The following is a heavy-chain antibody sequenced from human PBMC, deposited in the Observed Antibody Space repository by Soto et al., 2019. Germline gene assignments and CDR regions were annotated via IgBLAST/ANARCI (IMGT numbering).Heavy chain of an antibody. Sequence: QVQLQESGPGLVKPSQTLSLTCTVSGDSLRSGDYYWSWIRQPPGKGPEWIGYIYNSGSTYYEPSLRSRLTISEDLSKNQLSLRLTAVTAADTAVYYCARGVDTMAFDHWGQGTLVTVSS. CDR1: GDSLRSGDYY. CDR3: ARGVDTMAFDH. D-gene: IGHD2-2*01. CDR2: IYNSGST. J-gene: IGHJ5*02. V-gene: IGHV4-30-4*01.